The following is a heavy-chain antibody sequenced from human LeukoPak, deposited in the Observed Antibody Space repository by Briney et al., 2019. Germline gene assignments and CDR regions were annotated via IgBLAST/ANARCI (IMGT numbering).Heavy chain of an antibody. Sequence: PGGSLRLSCAASGFTFSTYGMHWVRQAPGKGLEWVAVMSYDGSNKYYADSVKGRFTIARDNSKNTLYLQMNSLRAEDTAVYYCAKGTVVRDFDVITNWGQGTLVTVSS. V-gene: IGHV3-30*18. CDR2: MSYDGSNK. D-gene: IGHD3-9*01. J-gene: IGHJ4*02. CDR3: AKGTVVRDFDVITN. CDR1: GFTFSTYG.